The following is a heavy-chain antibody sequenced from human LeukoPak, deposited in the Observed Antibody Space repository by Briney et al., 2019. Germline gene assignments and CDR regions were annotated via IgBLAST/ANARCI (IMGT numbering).Heavy chain of an antibody. D-gene: IGHD4-17*01. CDR1: GYTFTGYY. V-gene: IGHV1-2*02. CDR2: LNPNSGDT. Sequence: ASVKVSCKASGYTFTGYYMHWVRQAPGQGLEWMGWLNPNSGDTKDALKFQGRVTMTRDTSISTAYMELSRLRSDDTAVYYCAREKDDGDYPPQFDYWGQGTLVTVSS. CDR3: AREKDDGDYPPQFDY. J-gene: IGHJ4*02.